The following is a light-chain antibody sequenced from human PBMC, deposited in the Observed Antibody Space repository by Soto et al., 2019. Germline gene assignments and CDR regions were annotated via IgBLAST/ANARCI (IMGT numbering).Light chain of an antibody. Sequence: DIQMTQSPSTLSASVGDRVTITCRASQSISNWLAWYQQKPGKAPKLLLFDASRLESGVPSRFGGSGSGTEFTLTISSLQPDDFATYYCEQYDTHSTFGQGTKVEIK. CDR1: QSISNW. CDR2: DAS. CDR3: EQYDTHST. V-gene: IGKV1-5*01. J-gene: IGKJ1*01.